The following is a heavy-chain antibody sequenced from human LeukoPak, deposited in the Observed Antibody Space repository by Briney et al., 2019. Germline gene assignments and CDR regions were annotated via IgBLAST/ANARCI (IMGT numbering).Heavy chain of an antibody. J-gene: IGHJ3*02. CDR3: ARHSYYYDSSGYPNAFDI. CDR2: IYPGDSDT. CDR1: GYSFTSYW. Sequence: GESLKISCKGSGYSFTSYWIGWVRQMPGKGLEWMGIIYPGDSDTRYSPSFQGQVTISADKSISTAYLQWSSLKASDTAMYYCARHSYYYDSSGYPNAFDIWGQGTMVTVSS. V-gene: IGHV5-51*01. D-gene: IGHD3-22*01.